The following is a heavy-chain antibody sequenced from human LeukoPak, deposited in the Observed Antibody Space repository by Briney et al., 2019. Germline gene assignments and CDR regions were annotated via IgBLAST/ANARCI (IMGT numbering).Heavy chain of an antibody. D-gene: IGHD6-19*01. Sequence: SQTLSLTCTVSGGSISSGSYYWSWIRQPAGKGLEWIGRIYTSGSTNYNPSLKSRVTISVDTSKNQFSLKLSSVTAADTAVYYCASDPWLVGGWFDPRGQGTLVTVSS. CDR2: IYTSGST. V-gene: IGHV4-61*02. CDR1: GGSISSGSYY. CDR3: ASDPWLVGGWFDP. J-gene: IGHJ5*02.